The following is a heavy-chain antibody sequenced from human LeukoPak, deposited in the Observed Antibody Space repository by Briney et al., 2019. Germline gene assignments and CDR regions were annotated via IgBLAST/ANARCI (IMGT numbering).Heavy chain of an antibody. CDR3: ARGYTWSSYSNYYYYMDV. V-gene: IGHV3-48*01. D-gene: IGHD2-15*01. CDR2: ITSSGSTV. Sequence: GGSLRLSCAASEFTFSTYSMNWVRQAPGQGLEWLSHITSSGSTVFYADSVKGRFTTSRDNANNSVSLQMNSLRADDTAVYYCARGYTWSSYSNYYYYMDVWGKGTTVTVSS. CDR1: EFTFSTYS. J-gene: IGHJ6*03.